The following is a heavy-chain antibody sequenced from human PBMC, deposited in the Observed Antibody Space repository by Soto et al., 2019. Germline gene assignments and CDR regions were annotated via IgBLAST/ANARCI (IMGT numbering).Heavy chain of an antibody. CDR3: ARGDSTDCSNGVCSFFYNHGMDV. V-gene: IGHV1-2*04. Sequence: ASVKVSCKASGYSFTDYHIHWVRQAPGQGLEWLGRINPKSGGTSTAQKFQGWVTMTTDTSISTASMELTGLTSDDTAIYYCARGDSTDCSNGVCSFFYNHGMDVWGQGTTVTVSS. D-gene: IGHD2-8*01. CDR1: GYSFTDYH. J-gene: IGHJ6*02. CDR2: INPKSGGT.